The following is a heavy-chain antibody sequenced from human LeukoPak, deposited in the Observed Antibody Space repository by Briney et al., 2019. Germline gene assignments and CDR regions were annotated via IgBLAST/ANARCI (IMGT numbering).Heavy chain of an antibody. CDR1: GGSLRNYY. CDR2: FHNSGTS. J-gene: IGHJ4*02. V-gene: IGHV4-59*01. D-gene: IGHD3-16*01. Sequence: KPSETLSLTCTVSGGSLRNYYWSWIRQPPGKGLEWIGYFHNSGTSTYNPSLKSRVTISADTSKNQFSLKLNSLTTADTAVYYCTRGAGWLIDYWGQGILVTVSS. CDR3: TRGAGWLIDY.